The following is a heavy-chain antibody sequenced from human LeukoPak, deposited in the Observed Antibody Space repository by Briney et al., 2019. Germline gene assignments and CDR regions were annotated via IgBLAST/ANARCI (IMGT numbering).Heavy chain of an antibody. J-gene: IGHJ5*02. CDR1: GGSISSYY. V-gene: IGHV4-59*01. CDR3: ARGNPVATTGTKGGWFDP. D-gene: IGHD1-1*01. CDR2: IYDSGST. Sequence: PSETLSLTCTVSGGSISSYYWSWIRQPPGKGLEWVGYIYDSGSTNYNPSLKSRVTISLDTSKNQFSLKLRSVTAADTALYYCARGNPVATTGTKGGWFDPWGQGTLVTVSS.